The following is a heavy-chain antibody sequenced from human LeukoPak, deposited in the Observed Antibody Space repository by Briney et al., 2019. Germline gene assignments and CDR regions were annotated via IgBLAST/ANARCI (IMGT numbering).Heavy chain of an antibody. CDR3: AGDIVVVPARPYYYYMDV. V-gene: IGHV4-34*01. J-gene: IGHJ6*03. Sequence: PSETLSLTCTVYGGSFSGYYWSWIRQPPGKGLEWIGEINHSGSTNYNPSLKSRVTISVDTSKNQFSLKLSSVTAADTAVYYCAGDIVVVPARPYYYYMDVWGKGTTVTVSS. D-gene: IGHD2-2*01. CDR1: GGSFSGYY. CDR2: INHSGST.